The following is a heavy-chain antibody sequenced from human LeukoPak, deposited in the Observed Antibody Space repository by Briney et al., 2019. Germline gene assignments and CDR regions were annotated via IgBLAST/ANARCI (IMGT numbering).Heavy chain of an antibody. J-gene: IGHJ1*01. CDR2: VHAIGGST. CDR3: SKDWSNNYYGVSQY. V-gene: IGHV3-23*01. D-gene: IGHD3-10*01. CDR1: GFTFSSYA. Sequence: GGSLRLSCAASGFTFSSYAMSWVRQAPGKGLEWVSAVHAIGGSTYYADSVKGRFTISRDNSKNTLYLQMNSLRAEDTDLYYCSKDWSNNYYGVSQYWGQGTLVTVSS.